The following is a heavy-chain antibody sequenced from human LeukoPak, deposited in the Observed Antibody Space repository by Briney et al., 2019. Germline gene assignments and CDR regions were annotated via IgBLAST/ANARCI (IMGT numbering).Heavy chain of an antibody. D-gene: IGHD1-1*01. CDR2: ISGSGGNT. V-gene: IGHV3-23*01. J-gene: IGHJ5*02. Sequence: PGGSLRLSCAASGFTFSNYGMSWVRQAPGKGLEWVSSISGSGGNTYYADSVKGRFTISRDNSKNTLYLQMNSLTAEDTAVYYCAKATGTLGAWGQGTLVTVSS. CDR1: GFTFSNYG. CDR3: AKATGTLGA.